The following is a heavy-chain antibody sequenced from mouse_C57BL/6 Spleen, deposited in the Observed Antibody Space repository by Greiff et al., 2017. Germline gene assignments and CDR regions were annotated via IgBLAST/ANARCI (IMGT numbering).Heavy chain of an antibody. CDR2: IYPGDGDT. V-gene: IGHV1-82*01. CDR3: ARELRLMFAY. J-gene: IGHJ3*01. Sequence: VMLMESGPELVKPGASVKISCKASGYAFSSSWMNWVKQRPGKGLEWIGRIYPGDGDTNYNGKFKGKATLTADKSSSTAYMQLSSLTSEDSAVYFCARELRLMFAYWGQGTLVTVSA. D-gene: IGHD3-2*02. CDR1: GYAFSSSW.